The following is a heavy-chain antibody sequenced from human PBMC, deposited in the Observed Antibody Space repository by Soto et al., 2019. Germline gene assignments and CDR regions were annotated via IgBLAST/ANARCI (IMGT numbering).Heavy chain of an antibody. CDR3: AISLDFWSGYYHDHGMDV. CDR1: GYTFTSSY. D-gene: IGHD3-3*01. V-gene: IGHV1-46*01. CDR2: INPSGGST. Sequence: ASVKVSCKASGYTFTSSYMHWVRQAPGQGLEWMGIINPSGGSTSYAQKFQGRVTMTRDTSTSTVYMGVSSLRSEDTAVYYCAISLDFWSGYYHDHGMDVWGQGTTVTVSS. J-gene: IGHJ6*02.